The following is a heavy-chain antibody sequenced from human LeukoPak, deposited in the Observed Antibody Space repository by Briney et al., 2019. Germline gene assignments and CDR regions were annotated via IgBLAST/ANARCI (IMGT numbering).Heavy chain of an antibody. J-gene: IGHJ4*02. CDR3: ASGGGGHCSGGSCFYYFDY. D-gene: IGHD2-15*01. CDR1: GGTFSSYA. Sequence: PVKVSCKASGGTFSSYAISWVRQAPGQGLEWMGGIIPIFGTANYAQKFQGRVTITADESTSTAYMELSSLRSEDTAVYYCASGGGGHCSGGSCFYYFDYWGQGTLVTVSS. CDR2: IIPIFGTA. V-gene: IGHV1-69*13.